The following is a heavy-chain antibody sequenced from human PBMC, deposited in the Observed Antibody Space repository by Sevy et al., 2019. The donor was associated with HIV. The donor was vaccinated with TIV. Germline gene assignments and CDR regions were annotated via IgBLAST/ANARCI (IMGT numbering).Heavy chain of an antibody. CDR2: ILYDGSNK. Sequence: GGSLRLSCAASGFSFSSYAMLWVRQAPGKGLDWVALILYDGSNKYYADSVKGRFTISRDNAKNTLYLQMNSLRPEDRVVYYCARDGLGGFAQTLDVWGQGNTVTGSS. V-gene: IGHV3-30*04. CDR3: ARDGLGGFAQTLDV. CDR1: GFSFSSYA. J-gene: IGHJ6*02. D-gene: IGHD3-16*01.